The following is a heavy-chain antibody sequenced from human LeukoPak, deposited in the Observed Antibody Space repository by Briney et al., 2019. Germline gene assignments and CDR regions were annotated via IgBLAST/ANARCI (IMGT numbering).Heavy chain of an antibody. D-gene: IGHD5-18*01. V-gene: IGHV3-21*01. Sequence: GGSLRLSCVVSGFTFSNYNMNWVRKAPGKGLEWVSSIGRSDTYIYYADSVTGRFTISRDNAKNSLYLQMSSLRAEDTAVYFCARRASTERGHSYGLDYWGQGALVTVSS. CDR2: IGRSDTYI. CDR3: ARRASTERGHSYGLDY. J-gene: IGHJ4*02. CDR1: GFTFSNYN.